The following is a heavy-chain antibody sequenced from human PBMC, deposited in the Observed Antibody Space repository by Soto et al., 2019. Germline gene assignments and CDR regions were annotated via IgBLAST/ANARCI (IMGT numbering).Heavy chain of an antibody. V-gene: IGHV3-30*03. J-gene: IGHJ4*02. CDR1: GFTFRTYG. D-gene: IGHD6-19*01. CDR3: AREAPGGWHFFDT. CDR2: ISDDGSQK. Sequence: PGGSLRLSCAASGFTFRTYGMHWVRQAPGKGLEWVAFISDDGSQKYYGDSVKGRFTISRDNSKNTLSLRMISLRTEDTPVYYCAREAPGGWHFFDTWDQGTLVTVSS.